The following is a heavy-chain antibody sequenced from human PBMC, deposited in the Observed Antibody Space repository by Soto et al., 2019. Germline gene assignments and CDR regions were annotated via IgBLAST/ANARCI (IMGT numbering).Heavy chain of an antibody. CDR3: ARDGFLILGPLGGSGYEV. CDR2: IYSGGST. V-gene: IGHV3-53*02. D-gene: IGHD5-12*01. CDR1: GFTVSSNY. J-gene: IGHJ4*02. Sequence: EVQLVETGGGLIQPGGSLRLSCAASGFTVSSNYMSWVRQAPGKGLEWVSVIYSGGSTYYADSVKVRFTISRDNSKNTLYLQMNSLRAEDTAVYYCARDGFLILGPLGGSGYEVWGQGTLVTVSS.